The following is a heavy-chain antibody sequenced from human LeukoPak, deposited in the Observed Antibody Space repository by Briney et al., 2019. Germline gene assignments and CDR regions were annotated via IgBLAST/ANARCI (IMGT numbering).Heavy chain of an antibody. D-gene: IGHD1-14*01. J-gene: IGHJ3*02. CDR1: GYPFTDYY. CDR2: INPDSGRT. CDR3: ARDLLYRRPFDI. Sequence: ASVKVSCKASGYPFTDYYIHWVRQAPGQGLEWMGWINPDSGRTSYSQKFQGRVSMITDTSINTAYMELNRLTSDDTAVHYCARDLLYRRPFDIWGQGTMVTVSS. V-gene: IGHV1-2*02.